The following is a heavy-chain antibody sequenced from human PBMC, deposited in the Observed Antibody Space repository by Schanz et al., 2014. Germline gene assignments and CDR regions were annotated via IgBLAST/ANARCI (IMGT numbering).Heavy chain of an antibody. CDR1: GFTFSVFA. Sequence: EVQLVESGGGLVQPGGSLRLSCAASGFTFSVFAMNWVRQAPGKGLEWVSTIGGSGGTTYYADSVKGRFTISRDNFKNRLYLQMNSLRAEDTAVYYCAKDQGSYGSGSYSYFDYWGQGTLATVSS. CDR3: AKDQGSYGSGSYSYFDY. CDR2: IGGSGGTT. D-gene: IGHD3-10*01. J-gene: IGHJ4*02. V-gene: IGHV3-23*04.